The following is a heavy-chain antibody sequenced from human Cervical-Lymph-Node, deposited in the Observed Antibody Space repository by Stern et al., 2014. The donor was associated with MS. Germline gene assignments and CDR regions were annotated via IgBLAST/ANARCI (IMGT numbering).Heavy chain of an antibody. Sequence: EVQLLESGGGLVQPGGSLRLSCAASGFTFSSYWLNWVRQAPGKGLEWVGNIKEDGSETYYVDSVKGRFTISRDNAKNSLYLQMNSLRAEDTAVYYCARGSDTWGQGTLVTVSS. CDR1: GFTFSSYW. CDR2: IKEDGSET. J-gene: IGHJ5*02. D-gene: IGHD2-15*01. CDR3: ARGSDT. V-gene: IGHV3-7*01.